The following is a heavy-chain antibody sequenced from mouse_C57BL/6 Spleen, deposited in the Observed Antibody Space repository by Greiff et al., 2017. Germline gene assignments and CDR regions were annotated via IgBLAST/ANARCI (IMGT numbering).Heavy chain of an antibody. D-gene: IGHD2-12*01. Sequence: VQLQQSGPGLVQPSQSLSITCTVSGFSLTSYGVHWVRQSPGKGLEWLGVIWSGGSTDYNAAFISRLSLSKDKSKGQVFFKMKSRRANEKAIYVCDRNSFGNAMDDWGQGTSVTVSS. CDR1: GFSLTSYG. J-gene: IGHJ4*01. V-gene: IGHV2-2*02. CDR3: DRNSFGNAMDD. CDR2: IWSGGST.